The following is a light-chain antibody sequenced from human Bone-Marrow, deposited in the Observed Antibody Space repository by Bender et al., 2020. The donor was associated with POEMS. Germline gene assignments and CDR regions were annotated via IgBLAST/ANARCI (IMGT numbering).Light chain of an antibody. CDR1: SGHSGYA. CDR3: QTWGTGIQV. Sequence: QVVLTQSPSASAPLGASVKLTCTLDSGHSGYAIAWHQQQPERGPRFLMKVNTDGSHNKGDGIPDRFSGSSSGPERYLTISSLQSDDEADYYCQTWGTGIQVFGGGTKLTVL. V-gene: IGLV4-69*01. J-gene: IGLJ2*01. CDR2: VNTDGSH.